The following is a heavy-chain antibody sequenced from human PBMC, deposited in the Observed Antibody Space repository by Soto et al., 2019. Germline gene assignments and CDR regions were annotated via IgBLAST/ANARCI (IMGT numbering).Heavy chain of an antibody. Sequence: SLRLSCAASGFTLDDYAMHWVRQAPGKGLEWVSGISWNSGSIGYADSVKGRFTISRDNAKNSLYLQMNSLRAEDTALYYCAKGRLRYFDWPHRDFDYWGQGTLVTVSS. CDR1: GFTLDDYA. J-gene: IGHJ4*02. V-gene: IGHV3-9*01. CDR3: AKGRLRYFDWPHRDFDY. D-gene: IGHD3-9*01. CDR2: ISWNSGSI.